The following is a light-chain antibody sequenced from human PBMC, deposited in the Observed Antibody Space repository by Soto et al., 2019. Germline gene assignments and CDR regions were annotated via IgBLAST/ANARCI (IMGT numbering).Light chain of an antibody. V-gene: IGKV1-5*01. Sequence: IQMPHAPSTLSASVGDRVTITCRASPSVIIWLAWYQQKPGRAPRFLIYDASSLESGVPSRFSGSGSGTELTVSTINVLLDDFHIYSFHTYANQPRDFAGGTKVDIK. J-gene: IGKJ4*01. CDR2: DAS. CDR3: HTYANQPRD. CDR1: PSVIIW.